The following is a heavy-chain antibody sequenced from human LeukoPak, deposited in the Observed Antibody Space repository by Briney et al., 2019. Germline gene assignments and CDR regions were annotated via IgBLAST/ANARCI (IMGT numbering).Heavy chain of an antibody. V-gene: IGHV4-59*08. CDR1: GGSIGSDY. Sequence: SETLSLTCTVSGGSIGSDYWTWIRQPPGKGLEYIGYIYYTGGTNYNLSLKSRVTISVDTSKNQFSLKLSSVTAADTAVYFCAKYGNSGWVIDNWGQGTLVTVSS. D-gene: IGHD6-19*01. J-gene: IGHJ4*02. CDR2: IYYTGGT. CDR3: AKYGNSGWVIDN.